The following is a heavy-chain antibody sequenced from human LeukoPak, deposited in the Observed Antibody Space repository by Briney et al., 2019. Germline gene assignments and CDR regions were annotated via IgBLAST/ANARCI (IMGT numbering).Heavy chain of an antibody. J-gene: IGHJ4*02. CDR3: ACTMGAKYYFDY. CDR2: MNSDGSST. D-gene: IGHD1-26*01. Sequence: GSPRLFLGASGFPFRKYWNPRGRPAPGKGLVGVSRMNSDGSSTSYADSVKGRFTISRDNAKNTLYLQMNSLRAEDTAVYYCACTMGAKYYFDYWGQGTLVTVSS. CDR1: GFPFRKYW. V-gene: IGHV3-74*01.